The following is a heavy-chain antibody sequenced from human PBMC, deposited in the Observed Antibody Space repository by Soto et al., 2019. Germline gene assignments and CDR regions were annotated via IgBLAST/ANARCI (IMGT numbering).Heavy chain of an antibody. CDR1: GYTFTSYG. CDR3: ATRSPAFDY. J-gene: IGHJ4*02. V-gene: IGHV1-18*01. CDR2: ISTYKGNT. Sequence: QVQLVQSGPEVKKPGASVKVSCKTSGYTFTSYGISWVRQAPGQGLEWMGWISTYKGNTNYAQKFQGRVTMTTDTSTSTVYMELRSLRSDDTAVYYCATRSPAFDYWGQGTLVTVSS.